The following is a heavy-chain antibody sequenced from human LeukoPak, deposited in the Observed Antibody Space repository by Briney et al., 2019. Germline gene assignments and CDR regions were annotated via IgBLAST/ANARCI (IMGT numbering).Heavy chain of an antibody. CDR2: ISTDGSST. D-gene: IGHD6-6*01. Sequence: PGGSLRLSCAASGFTFSSYWMHWVRQAPGEGLVWVSRISTDGSSTNSADSVKGRLTISRDNAKNTLYLPMNSLRAEDTAVYYCVREYSSSSGRAFDMWGQGTMVTVSP. CDR1: GFTFSSYW. V-gene: IGHV3-74*01. J-gene: IGHJ3*02. CDR3: VREYSSSSGRAFDM.